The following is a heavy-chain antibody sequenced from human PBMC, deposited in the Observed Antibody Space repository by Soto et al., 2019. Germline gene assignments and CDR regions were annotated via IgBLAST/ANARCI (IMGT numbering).Heavy chain of an antibody. V-gene: IGHV3-30*01. J-gene: IGHJ5*02. CDR3: SRDRTSRIAAAGTGYWFDP. CDR2: ISYDGSNK. D-gene: IGHD6-13*01. Sequence: GGSLRLSCAASGFTFSSYAMHWVRQAPGKGLEWVAVISYDGSNKYYADSVKGRFTISRDNSKNTLYLQMNSLRAEDTAVYFCSRDRTSRIAAAGTGYWFDPLGQGPLVTVSS. CDR1: GFTFSSYA.